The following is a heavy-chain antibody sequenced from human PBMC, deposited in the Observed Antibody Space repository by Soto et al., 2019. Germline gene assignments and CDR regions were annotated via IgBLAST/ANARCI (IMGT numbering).Heavy chain of an antibody. V-gene: IGHV3-7*03. CDR3: ARDARNCTNGVCYPMGQDY. J-gene: IGHJ4*02. Sequence: GGSLRLSCAASGFTFISYWMSWVRQAPGKGLEWVANIKQDGSEKYYVDSVKGRFTISRDNAKNSLYLQMNSLRAEDTAVYYCARDARNCTNGVCYPMGQDYWGQGTLVTVSS. D-gene: IGHD2-8*01. CDR1: GFTFISYW. CDR2: IKQDGSEK.